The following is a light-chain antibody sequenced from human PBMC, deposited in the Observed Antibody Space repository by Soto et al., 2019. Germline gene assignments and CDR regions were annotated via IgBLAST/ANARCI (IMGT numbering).Light chain of an antibody. CDR3: QQYGSSPPN. Sequence: EIVLTQSPGTLSLSPGERATLSCRASQTVSSSYLAWYQQKPGQATRLLIYGASSRATGIPDRFSGSGSGKDFTLTISRLEPEDFAVYYCQQYGSSPPNFGQGTRLEIK. CDR2: GAS. CDR1: QTVSSSY. J-gene: IGKJ5*01. V-gene: IGKV3-20*01.